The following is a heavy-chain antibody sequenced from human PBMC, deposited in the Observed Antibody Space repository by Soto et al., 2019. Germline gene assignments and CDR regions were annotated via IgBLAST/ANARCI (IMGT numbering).Heavy chain of an antibody. D-gene: IGHD5-18*01. J-gene: IGHJ4*02. CDR3: AGGRGFRFGIVVWYFDY. Sequence: QVQLQESGPGLVKPSQTLSLTCTVSGGSISSGDYYWNWIRQRPGKGLEWIGYIYKKGNSYYNPSVKSRVTMSLDTSKNPFSLELSSVTAADTGVYFRAGGRGFRFGIVVWYFDYWGQGTLVTVSS. CDR2: IYKKGNS. V-gene: IGHV4-31*03. CDR1: GGSISSGDYY.